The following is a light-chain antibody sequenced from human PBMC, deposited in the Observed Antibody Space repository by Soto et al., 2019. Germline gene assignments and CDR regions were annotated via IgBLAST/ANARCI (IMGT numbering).Light chain of an antibody. Sequence: ILLTQSTSSLSASVGDRVTITCRASQGISSYLAWYQQKPGKAPKLLIYAASTLQSGVPSRFSGSGSGTDFTLTISSLQPEDFATYYCQQLNSYPLTFGGGTKVDIK. J-gene: IGKJ4*01. CDR2: AAS. V-gene: IGKV1-9*01. CDR1: QGISSY. CDR3: QQLNSYPLT.